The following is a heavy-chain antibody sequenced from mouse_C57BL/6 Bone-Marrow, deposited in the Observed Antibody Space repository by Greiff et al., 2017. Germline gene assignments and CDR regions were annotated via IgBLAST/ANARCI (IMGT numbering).Heavy chain of an antibody. D-gene: IGHD2-3*01. CDR1: GFNIKDDY. V-gene: IGHV14-4*01. Sequence: VQLKQPGAELVRPGASVKLSCTASGFNIKDDYIHWVKQRPEQGLEWIGWIDPEIGDTEYASKFQGKATITSDTSSNTAYLRLSSLTSEDTAVYYCSSFDGNYFDFWGQGTPPTVAS. J-gene: IGHJ2*01. CDR3: SSFDGNYFDF. CDR2: IDPEIGDT.